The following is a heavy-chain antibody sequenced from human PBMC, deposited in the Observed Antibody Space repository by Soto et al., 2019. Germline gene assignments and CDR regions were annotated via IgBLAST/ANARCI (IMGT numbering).Heavy chain of an antibody. Sequence: EVKLLESGGGLAQPGGSLRLSCVGSGFTFDSYAISWVRQAPGERLQWIAAISGSADGTDYAHSVRGRFTISRDNAKKKVHLQMDSLRVEDTAVYFCAKDTVGGYSFWSVYYRDGLDVWGQGTLVTVS. CDR1: GFTFDSYA. J-gene: IGHJ3*01. V-gene: IGHV3-23*01. D-gene: IGHD3-3*01. CDR3: AKDTVGGYSFWSVYYRDGLDV. CDR2: ISGSADGT.